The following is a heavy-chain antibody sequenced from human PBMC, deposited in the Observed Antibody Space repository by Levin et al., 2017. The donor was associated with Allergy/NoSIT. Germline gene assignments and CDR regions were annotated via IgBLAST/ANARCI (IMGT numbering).Heavy chain of an antibody. CDR2: IDPDSGGT. CDR3: VRGLHLARNNYWYFDL. Sequence: RGESLKISCKASGYTFTVYYMHWVRQAPGQGLEWMGRIDPDSGGTAYAQKFQGRVTMTSDTSISTANMDLSSLTSDDTAVYYCVRGLHLARNNYWYFDLWGRGTLVTVSS. J-gene: IGHJ2*01. CDR1: GYTFTVYY. D-gene: IGHD1/OR15-1a*01. V-gene: IGHV1-2*06.